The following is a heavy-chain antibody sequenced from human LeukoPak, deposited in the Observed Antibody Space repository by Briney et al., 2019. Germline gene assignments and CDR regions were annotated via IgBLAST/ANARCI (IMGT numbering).Heavy chain of an antibody. J-gene: IGHJ4*02. D-gene: IGHD3-10*01. V-gene: IGHV3-33*01. CDR2: IWYDGYNK. CDR1: GFIFSNYG. Sequence: GGSLRLSCAASGFIFSNYGMHWVRQAPGKGLEWVAGIWYDGYNKFYADSAKGRFTISRDISKNTLYLQMSSLRAEDTALYYCARVSHYGSGYYYTLAYWGQGTLVTVSS. CDR3: ARVSHYGSGYYYTLAY.